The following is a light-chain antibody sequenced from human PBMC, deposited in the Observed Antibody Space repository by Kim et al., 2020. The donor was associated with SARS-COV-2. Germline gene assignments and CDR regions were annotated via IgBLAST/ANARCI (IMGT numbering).Light chain of an antibody. V-gene: IGKV1-5*01. CDR2: DAS. CDR1: QTINRW. Sequence: DIQMTQSPSTLSASVGDRVTITCRASQTINRWVAWYQQKPGKAPKVLIYDASSLGSGVPPRFSGSGSGTEFTLTISSLQPDDFATYYCQQYNSYLVTFGGGTKVDIK. CDR3: QQYNSYLVT. J-gene: IGKJ4*01.